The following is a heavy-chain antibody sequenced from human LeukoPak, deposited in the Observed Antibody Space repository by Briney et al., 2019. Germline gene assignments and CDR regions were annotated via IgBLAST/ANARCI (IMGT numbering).Heavy chain of an antibody. CDR1: GFTFSSYW. D-gene: IGHD3-10*01. Sequence: GGSLRLSCAASGFTFSSYWMHWVRQAPGKGLMWVSRINSDGSSTSYVDSVKGRFAISRDNAKSTLYLQMSYLRAEDTAIYYCAKGVGVRGVIPQTLKYWGQGTLVIVSS. CDR3: AKGVGVRGVIPQTLKY. V-gene: IGHV3-74*01. J-gene: IGHJ4*02. CDR2: INSDGSST.